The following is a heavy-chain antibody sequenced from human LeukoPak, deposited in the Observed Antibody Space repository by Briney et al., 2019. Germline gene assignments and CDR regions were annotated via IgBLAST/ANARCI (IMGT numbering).Heavy chain of an antibody. D-gene: IGHD3-10*01. Sequence: GGSLRLSCAASGFTFSSYSMNWVRQAPGKGLEWVSSIGDSGSYIYYADSVRGRFTISRDNAKNSLYLQMNSLRAEDTAVYYCAKLWFGELLPLYWGQGTLVTVSS. V-gene: IGHV3-21*04. J-gene: IGHJ4*02. CDR2: IGDSGSYI. CDR1: GFTFSSYS. CDR3: AKLWFGELLPLY.